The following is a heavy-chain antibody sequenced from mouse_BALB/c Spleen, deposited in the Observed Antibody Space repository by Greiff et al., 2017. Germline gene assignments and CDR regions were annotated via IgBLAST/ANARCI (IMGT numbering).Heavy chain of an antibody. V-gene: IGHV3-2*02. CDR3: ARHYDYDYFDY. J-gene: IGHJ2*01. D-gene: IGHD2-4*01. CDR1: GYSITSDYA. Sequence: EVQLQQSGPGLVKPSQSLSLTCTVTGYSITSDYAWNWIRQFPGNKLEWMGYISYSGSTSYNPSLKSRISITRDTSKNQFFLQLNSVTTEDTATYYCARHYDYDYFDYWGQGTTLTVSS. CDR2: ISYSGST.